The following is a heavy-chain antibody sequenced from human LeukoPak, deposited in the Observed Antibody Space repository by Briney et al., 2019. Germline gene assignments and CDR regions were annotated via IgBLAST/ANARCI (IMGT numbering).Heavy chain of an antibody. CDR1: GFTFSSNS. V-gene: IGHV3-23*01. Sequence: GGSLRLSCAASGFTFSSNSMTWVRQTPGKGLEWVSGISGSGDSTFYADSVKGRFTISRDNSKNTLYLQMNSLRAEDTAVYYCARDYLDWYFDLWGRGTLVTVSS. J-gene: IGHJ2*01. CDR3: ARDYLDWYFDL. CDR2: ISGSGDST.